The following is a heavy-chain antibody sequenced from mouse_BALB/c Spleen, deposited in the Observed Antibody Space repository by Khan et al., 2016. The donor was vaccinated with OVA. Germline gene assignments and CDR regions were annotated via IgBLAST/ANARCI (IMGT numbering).Heavy chain of an antibody. V-gene: IGHV14-3*02. CDR1: GFNIKDTY. J-gene: IGHJ1*01. Sequence: VQLKESGAELVKPGASVKLSCTASGFNIKDTYLHWVKQRPEQGLEWIGRIAPANGNTQYDPKFQGKATITSDTSSNTSYLQLTSLTSEDAAVYSCARPSYDPRDFEVWGAGTTVTVSS. CDR2: IAPANGNT. D-gene: IGHD2-3*01. CDR3: ARPSYDPRDFEV.